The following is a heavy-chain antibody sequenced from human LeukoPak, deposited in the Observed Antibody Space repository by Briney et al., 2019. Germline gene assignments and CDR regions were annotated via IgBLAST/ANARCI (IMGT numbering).Heavy chain of an antibody. Sequence: SETLSLTCTVSVGSISSGCYYWSWIRQYPGRGLEWIGYIYYSGSTYYNPSLKSRVTISVDTSKNQFSLKLSSVTAADTAVYYCARAVCSGGSCYCDYWGQGTLVTVSS. CDR3: ARAVCSGGSCYCDY. D-gene: IGHD2-15*01. V-gene: IGHV4-31*03. CDR1: VGSISSGCYY. CDR2: IYYSGST. J-gene: IGHJ4*02.